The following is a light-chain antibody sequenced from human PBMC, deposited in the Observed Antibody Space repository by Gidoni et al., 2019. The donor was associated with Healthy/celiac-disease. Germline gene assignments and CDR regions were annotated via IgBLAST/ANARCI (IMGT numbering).Light chain of an antibody. V-gene: IGLV3-9*01. J-gene: IGLJ2*01. Sequence: YELPEPPSVSAALGATARITCGDNNIGGNNVHWYQQKPGQAPVLVIYRASNRPSGIPERFSGSNSGNTSTLTISRAQAGDEADYYCQVWDSSTVVFGGGTKLTVL. CDR2: RAS. CDR1: NIGGNN. CDR3: QVWDSSTVV.